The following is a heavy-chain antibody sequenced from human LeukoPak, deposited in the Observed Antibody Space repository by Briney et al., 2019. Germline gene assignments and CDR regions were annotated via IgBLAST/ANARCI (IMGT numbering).Heavy chain of an antibody. V-gene: IGHV3-7*01. CDR3: ASGRQLGY. D-gene: IGHD3-16*01. CDR2: IKQDGSEK. CDR1: GFTFSSYE. Sequence: PGRSLRLSCAASGFTFSSYEMNWVRQAPGKGLEWVANIKQDGSEKYYVDSVKGRFTISRDNAKNSLYLQMNSLRAEDTALYYCASGRQLGYWGQGTLVTVSS. J-gene: IGHJ4*02.